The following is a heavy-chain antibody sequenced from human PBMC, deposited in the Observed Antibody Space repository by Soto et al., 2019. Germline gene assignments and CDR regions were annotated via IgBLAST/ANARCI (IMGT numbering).Heavy chain of an antibody. CDR2: ISAYNGNT. Sequence: ASVKVSCKASGYTFTSYGISWVRQAPGQGLEWMGWISAYNGNTNYAQKPQGRVTMTTDTSTSTAYMELRSLRSDDTAVYYCARDGTYYDFWSGYLTSARNYYYYGMDVWGQGTTVTVSS. J-gene: IGHJ6*02. D-gene: IGHD3-3*01. V-gene: IGHV1-18*01. CDR3: ARDGTYYDFWSGYLTSARNYYYYGMDV. CDR1: GYTFTSYG.